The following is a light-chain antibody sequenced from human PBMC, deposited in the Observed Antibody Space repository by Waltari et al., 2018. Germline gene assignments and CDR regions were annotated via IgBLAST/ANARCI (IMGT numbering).Light chain of an antibody. Sequence: DVVMTQSPLSLPVTLGQPASISCRSSQSLVYSDGNTILNWFHQRPGQSPRRLIYEVSNRASGVPDRFSGSGSGTDFTLKISRLEAEDVGIYYCMQGTHWPFTFDQGTRLEIK. V-gene: IGKV2-30*01. CDR3: MQGTHWPFT. J-gene: IGKJ5*01. CDR2: EVS. CDR1: QSLVYSDGNTI.